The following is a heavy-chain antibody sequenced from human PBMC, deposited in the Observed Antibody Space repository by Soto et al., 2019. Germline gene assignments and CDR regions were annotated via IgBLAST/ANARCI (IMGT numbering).Heavy chain of an antibody. CDR3: ARDSGVWELLGRGYDAFDI. D-gene: IGHD1-26*01. Sequence: QVQLVQSGAEVKKPGSSVKVSCKASGGTFSSYAISWVRQAPGQGLEWMGGIIPIFGTANYAQKFQGRVMITADKSTSTAYMELSSLRSEDTAVYYCARDSGVWELLGRGYDAFDIWGQGTMVTVSS. V-gene: IGHV1-69*06. J-gene: IGHJ3*02. CDR2: IIPIFGTA. CDR1: GGTFSSYA.